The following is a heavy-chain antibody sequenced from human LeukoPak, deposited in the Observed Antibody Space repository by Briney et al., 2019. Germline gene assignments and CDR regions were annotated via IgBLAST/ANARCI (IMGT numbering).Heavy chain of an antibody. CDR3: ASSGGSYSYFDY. CDR2: MNPNSGNT. V-gene: IGHV1-8*01. Sequence: ASVKVSCKASGYTFTSYDINWVRQATGQGLEWMGWMNPNSGNTGYAQKFQGRVTMTTDTSTSTAYMELRSLRSDDTAVYYCASSGGSYSYFDYWGQGTLVTVSS. J-gene: IGHJ4*02. D-gene: IGHD1-26*01. CDR1: GYTFTSYD.